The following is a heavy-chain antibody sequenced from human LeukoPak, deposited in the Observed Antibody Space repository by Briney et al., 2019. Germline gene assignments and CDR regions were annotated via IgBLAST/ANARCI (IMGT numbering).Heavy chain of an antibody. D-gene: IGHD5-18*01. Sequence: GGSLRLSCAASGFTFNSYWMSWVRQAPGKGLEWVANIKQDGSEKYYVDSVKGRFTISRDNAKNSLYLQMNSLRAEDTAVYYCARGRIQLWPPWGQGTLVTVSS. V-gene: IGHV3-7*01. J-gene: IGHJ5*02. CDR2: IKQDGSEK. CDR1: GFTFNSYW. CDR3: ARGRIQLWPP.